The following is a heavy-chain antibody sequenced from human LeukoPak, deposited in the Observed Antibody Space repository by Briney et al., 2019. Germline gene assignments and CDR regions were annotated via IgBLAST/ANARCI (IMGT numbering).Heavy chain of an antibody. D-gene: IGHD6-19*01. CDR2: IYHSGNT. CDR3: ASTRRAAVAGRFDS. CDR1: GASMSSNY. V-gene: IGHV4-4*09. J-gene: IGHJ4*02. Sequence: SETLSLTCNVSGASMSSNYWSWIWQPPGKGLEWIGYIYHSGNTNYSPSLESRVTMSVDESKNQFSLRVHFVSAADTAVYYCASTRRAAVAGRFDSWGQGTLVTVSS.